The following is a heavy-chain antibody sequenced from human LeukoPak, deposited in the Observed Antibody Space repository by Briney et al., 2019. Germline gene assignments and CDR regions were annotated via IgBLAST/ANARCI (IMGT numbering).Heavy chain of an antibody. D-gene: IGHD1-26*01. Sequence: PSETLSLTCTVSGGSISSSSYYWGRIRQPPGKGLEWIGSIYYSGSNYYNPYPKSRVTISVDTSKNQFSLKLSSVTAADTAVYYCARHGRWELRYYFDYWGQGTLVTVSS. J-gene: IGHJ4*02. V-gene: IGHV4-39*01. CDR1: GGSISSSSYY. CDR2: IYYSGSN. CDR3: ARHGRWELRYYFDY.